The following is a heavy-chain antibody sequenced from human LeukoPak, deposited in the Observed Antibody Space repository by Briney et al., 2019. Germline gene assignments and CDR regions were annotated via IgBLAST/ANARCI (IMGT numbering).Heavy chain of an antibody. J-gene: IGHJ4*02. CDR3: AKVSAYSSSWSSFDY. V-gene: IGHV3-23*01. CDR1: GFSFGNYE. CDR2: ISGSGGST. Sequence: QPGGSLRLSCAASGFSFGNYEMDWVRQAPGKGLEWASAISGSGGSTYYADSVKGRFTISRDNSKNTLYLQMNTLRAEDTAVYYCAKVSAYSSSWSSFDYWGQGTLVTVSS. D-gene: IGHD6-13*01.